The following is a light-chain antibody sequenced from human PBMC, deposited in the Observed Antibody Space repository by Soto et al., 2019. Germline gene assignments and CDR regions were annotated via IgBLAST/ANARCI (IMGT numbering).Light chain of an antibody. Sequence: EIVLTQSPATLSLSPGERDTLSCRASQSVSSYLAWYQQKPGQAPRLLIYDASNRATGIPARFSGSGSGTDFTLTIISLEPEDFAVYYCQQRSNWPGTFGQGTKVDIK. J-gene: IGKJ1*01. CDR1: QSVSSY. CDR3: QQRSNWPGT. CDR2: DAS. V-gene: IGKV3-11*01.